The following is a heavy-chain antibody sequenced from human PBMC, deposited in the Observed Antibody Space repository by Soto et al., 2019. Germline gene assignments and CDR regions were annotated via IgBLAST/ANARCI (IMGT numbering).Heavy chain of an antibody. CDR1: GYTFTRYG. CDR2: INPYNGNT. J-gene: IGHJ4*02. V-gene: IGHV1-18*01. Sequence: GASVKVSFKASGYTFTRYGISWLRQAPGQGLEWMAWINPYNGNTKYAEKFLGRVTVTTDTSTATAYMEVRSLTSDDTAVFYCARVGVGLAAPRVWPYWGQGTPVTVSS. D-gene: IGHD6-13*01. CDR3: ARVGVGLAAPRVWPY.